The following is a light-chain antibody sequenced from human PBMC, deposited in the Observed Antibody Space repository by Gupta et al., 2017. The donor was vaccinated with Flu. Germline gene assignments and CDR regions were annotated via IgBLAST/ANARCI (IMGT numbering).Light chain of an antibody. CDR2: LAS. CDR3: MQTLQTPYT. J-gene: IGKJ2*01. Sequence: DIVMTQSPLSQPVTPGEPASLSCRSSQSLLHNNGDNFLDWYLQKPGQSPQLLIYLASHRASGVPDRFSASGSGTDFTLKISRVEAEDVGVYYCMQTLQTPYTFAQGTKLEIK. V-gene: IGKV2-28*01. CDR1: QSLLHNNGDNF.